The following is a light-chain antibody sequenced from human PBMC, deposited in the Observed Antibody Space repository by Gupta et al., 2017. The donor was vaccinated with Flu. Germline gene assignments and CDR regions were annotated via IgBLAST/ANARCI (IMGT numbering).Light chain of an antibody. V-gene: IGKV4-1*01. J-gene: IGKJ4*01. CDR2: WAS. CDR1: QSLSDSSDRRSH. Sequence: DIVMTQSPDSLAVSLGERATLNCKSSQSLSDSSDRRSHLAWYQQQSGQPPKLLIHWASTRESEVPDRFSGSGSGTDFTLTISSLQAEDVAVYYCQQYYSAPLTFGGGTKVEVK. CDR3: QQYYSAPLT.